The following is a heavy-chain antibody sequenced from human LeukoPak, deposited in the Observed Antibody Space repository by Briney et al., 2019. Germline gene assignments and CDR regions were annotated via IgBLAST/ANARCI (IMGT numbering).Heavy chain of an antibody. V-gene: IGHV4-39*01. CDR2: IYYTGKT. CDR3: AALYTTNGIYNWYSDL. Sequence: SETLSLTCTVSGGSINSGSYYWGWLRQPPGKGLEWIGSIYYTGKTYYNPSLKSRATMSVDTSKNHFSLTLSSVTAADTAVYYCAALYTTNGIYNWYSDLWGRGTLVTVSS. J-gene: IGHJ2*01. D-gene: IGHD2-2*02. CDR1: GGSINSGSYY.